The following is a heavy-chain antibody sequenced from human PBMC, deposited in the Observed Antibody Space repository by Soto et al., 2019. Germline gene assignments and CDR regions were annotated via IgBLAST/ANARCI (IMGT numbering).Heavy chain of an antibody. J-gene: IGHJ4*02. Sequence: QVQLVESGGGVVQPGRSLRLSCAASGFTFSSYAMHWVRQAPGKGLEWVAVISYDGSNKYYADSVKGRFTISRDNSKNTLYLQMNSLRAEDTAVYYCARDPTLAAAGTFDYWGQGTLVTVSS. CDR2: ISYDGSNK. CDR1: GFTFSSYA. D-gene: IGHD6-13*01. CDR3: ARDPTLAAAGTFDY. V-gene: IGHV3-30-3*01.